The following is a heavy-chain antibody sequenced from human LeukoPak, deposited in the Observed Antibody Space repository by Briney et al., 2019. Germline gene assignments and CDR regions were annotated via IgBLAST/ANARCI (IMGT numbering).Heavy chain of an antibody. D-gene: IGHD2-15*01. Sequence: ASVKVSCKASGYTFTGYYMHWVRQAPGQGLEWMGRINPNSGGTDYAQKFQGRVTMTRDTSISTAYMELSRLRSDDTAVYYCARFVDVYPTGVYGMDVWGQGTTVTVSS. J-gene: IGHJ6*02. CDR2: INPNSGGT. V-gene: IGHV1-2*06. CDR1: GYTFTGYY. CDR3: ARFVDVYPTGVYGMDV.